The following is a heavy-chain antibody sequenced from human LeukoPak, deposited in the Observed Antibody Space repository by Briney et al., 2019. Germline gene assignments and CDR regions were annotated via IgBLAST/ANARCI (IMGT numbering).Heavy chain of an antibody. J-gene: IGHJ4*02. D-gene: IGHD4-17*01. CDR1: GYSISSGYY. CDR3: ARAGYGDSDFDY. Sequence: SETLSLTCTVSGYSISSGYYWGWIRQPPGKGLEWIGSIYHSGSTYYNPSLKSRVTISVDTSKNQFSLELSSVTAADTAVYYCARAGYGDSDFDYWGQGTLVTVSS. CDR2: IYHSGST. V-gene: IGHV4-38-2*02.